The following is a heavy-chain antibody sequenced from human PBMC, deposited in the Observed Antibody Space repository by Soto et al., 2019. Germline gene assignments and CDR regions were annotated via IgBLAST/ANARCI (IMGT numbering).Heavy chain of an antibody. CDR3: ARGRSINTDMDY. CDR1: GFTFSTYS. D-gene: IGHD2-2*01. V-gene: IGHV3-21*01. CDR2: ISSSAGSL. J-gene: IGHJ4*02. Sequence: EVQLVESGGGLVKPGGSLRLSCAASGFTFSTYSMNWVRQAPGKGLEWISAISSSAGSLSHAEAVKGRFTISRDNAKNSLYLQMDSLRAEDTAVYYCARGRSINTDMDYWGQGTVVTVSS.